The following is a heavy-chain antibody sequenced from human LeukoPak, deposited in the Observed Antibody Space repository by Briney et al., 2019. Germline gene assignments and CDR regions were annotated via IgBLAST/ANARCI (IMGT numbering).Heavy chain of an antibody. V-gene: IGHV3-9*01. D-gene: IGHD6-19*01. Sequence: PGRSLRLSCAASGFTFDDYAMHWVRQAPGKGLEWVSGISWNSGSIGYADSVKGRFTISRDNAKNSLYLQMNSLRAEDTALYYCAKLRSSGWYPPPHFDYWGQGTLVTVPS. CDR2: ISWNSGSI. CDR1: GFTFDDYA. J-gene: IGHJ4*02. CDR3: AKLRSSGWYPPPHFDY.